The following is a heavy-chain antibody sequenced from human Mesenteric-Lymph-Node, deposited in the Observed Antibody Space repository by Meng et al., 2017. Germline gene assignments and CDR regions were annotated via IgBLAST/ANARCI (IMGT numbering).Heavy chain of an antibody. D-gene: IGHD1-14*01. CDR3: ARAEYYNWFDP. CDR1: GGSMSSGYYF. V-gene: IGHV4-30-4*01. Sequence: VQLQASGPGLVKPSQSLSLTCTGSGGSMSSGYYFWNWIRQPPGKGLEWIGYIYYSGNTYYNPSLKSRVTISIDTSKNQFSLKLSSVTAADTAVYYCARAEYYNWFDPWGQGTLVTVSS. J-gene: IGHJ5*02. CDR2: IYYSGNT.